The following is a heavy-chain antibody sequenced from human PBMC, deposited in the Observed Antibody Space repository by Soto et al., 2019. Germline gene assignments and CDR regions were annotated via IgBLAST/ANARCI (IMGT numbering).Heavy chain of an antibody. J-gene: IGHJ6*02. V-gene: IGHV1-3*01. CDR3: ARGYGMDV. Sequence: ASVXVSCKSSLYTFTIYAMHWVRQAPGQRLEWMGWISAGKEKTKYAQKFQGRVTFTRDKSARTAYMELTSLTSEDTAVYYCARGYGMDVWGQGPTVTVS. CDR2: ISAGKEKT. CDR1: LYTFTIYA.